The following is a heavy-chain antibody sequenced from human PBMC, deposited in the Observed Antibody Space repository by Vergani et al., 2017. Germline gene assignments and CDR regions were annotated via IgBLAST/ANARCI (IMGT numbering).Heavy chain of an antibody. CDR1: SFKLGDYG. D-gene: IGHD5-18*01. J-gene: IGHJ4*02. V-gene: IGHV3-33*01. Sequence: QVQLVESGGGVVQPGRSLRLSCTPSSFKLGDYGMHWVRQAPGRGLEWVSMTWYEGNNNYYADSVEGRFTISKDISKNTLYLQMNSLRGDDTAVYYCARGTRDTPSSLDYWGQGTLVTVSS. CDR2: TWYEGNNN. CDR3: ARGTRDTPSSLDY.